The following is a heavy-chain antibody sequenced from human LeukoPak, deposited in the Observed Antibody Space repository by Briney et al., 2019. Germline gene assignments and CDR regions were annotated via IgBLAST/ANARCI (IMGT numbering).Heavy chain of an antibody. CDR2: ISWNSGSI. D-gene: IGHD6-13*01. J-gene: IGHJ3*02. Sequence: PGGSLRLSCAASGFTFDDYAMHWVRQAPGKGLEWVSGISWNSGSIGYADSVKGRFTISRDNAKNSLYLQMNSLRAEDTALYYCAKRGAAAGTGDAFDIWGKGTMVTVSS. CDR1: GFTFDDYA. CDR3: AKRGAAAGTGDAFDI. V-gene: IGHV3-9*01.